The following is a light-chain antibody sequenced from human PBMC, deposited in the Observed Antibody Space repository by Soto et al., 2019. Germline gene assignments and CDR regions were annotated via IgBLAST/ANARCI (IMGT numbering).Light chain of an antibody. V-gene: IGLV2-14*01. J-gene: IGLJ3*02. CDR1: SSDVDVGGYNY. CDR3: SSYTSSATGV. Sequence: QSALTQPASVSGSPGQSITISWTGTSSDVDVGGYNYVSWYQQHPGKAPKLMIYEVSNRPSGVSNRFSGSKSGNTASLTISGLQAEDEADYYCSSYTSSATGVFGGGTKVTVL. CDR2: EVS.